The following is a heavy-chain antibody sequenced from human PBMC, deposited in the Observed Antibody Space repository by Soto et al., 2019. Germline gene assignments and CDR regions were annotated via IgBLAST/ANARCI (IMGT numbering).Heavy chain of an antibody. V-gene: IGHV1-69*06. CDR1: GGTFSSYA. J-gene: IGHJ6*02. D-gene: IGHD1-26*01. CDR2: IIPIFGTA. CDR3: ARGTRSGSYYYYGLDV. Sequence: SVKVSCKASGGTFSSYAISWVRQAPGQGLEWMGGIIPIFGTANYARRFQGRVTITADKSTSTAYMELRSLRSEDTAVYYCARGTRSGSYYYYGLDVWGQGTTVTVSS.